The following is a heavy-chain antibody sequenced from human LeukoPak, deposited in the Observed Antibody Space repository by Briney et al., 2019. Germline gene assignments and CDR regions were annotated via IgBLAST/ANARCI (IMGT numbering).Heavy chain of an antibody. D-gene: IGHD6-6*01. CDR2: IYHSGST. CDR1: GGSISRSNW. Sequence: SGTLSLTCAVSGGSISRSNWWSWVRQPPGKGLEWIGEIYHSGSTNYNPSLKSRVTISVDKSKNQFSLKLSSVTAADTAVYYCARTSIAALNWFDPWGQGTLVTVSS. V-gene: IGHV4-4*02. CDR3: ARTSIAALNWFDP. J-gene: IGHJ5*02.